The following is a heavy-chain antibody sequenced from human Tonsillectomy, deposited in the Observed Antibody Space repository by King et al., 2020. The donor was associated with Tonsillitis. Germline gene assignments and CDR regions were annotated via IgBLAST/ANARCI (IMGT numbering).Heavy chain of an antibody. CDR2: ISYDGSNK. CDR3: ARGLYNWNDVPDAFDI. J-gene: IGHJ3*02. CDR1: GFTFSSYA. D-gene: IGHD1-20*01. Sequence: VQLVESGGGVVQPGRSLRLSCAASGFTFSSYAMHWVRQAPGKGLEWVAVISYDGSNKYYADSVKGRFTISRDNSKNTLYLQMNSLRAEDTAVYYCARGLYNWNDVPDAFDIWGQGTMVTVSS. V-gene: IGHV3-30-3*01.